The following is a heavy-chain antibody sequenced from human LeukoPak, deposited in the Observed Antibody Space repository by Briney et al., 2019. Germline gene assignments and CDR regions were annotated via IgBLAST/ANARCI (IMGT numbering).Heavy chain of an antibody. V-gene: IGHV4-39*01. D-gene: IGHD3-10*01. CDR1: GGSISSSSYY. CDR2: IYYSGST. J-gene: IGHJ5*02. Sequence: PSQTLSLTCTVSGGSISSSSYYWGWIRQPPGKGLEWIGSIYYSGSTYYNPSLKSRVTISVDTSKNQFSLKLSSVTAADTAVYYCVYGSEIFDPWGQGTLVTVSS. CDR3: VYGSEIFDP.